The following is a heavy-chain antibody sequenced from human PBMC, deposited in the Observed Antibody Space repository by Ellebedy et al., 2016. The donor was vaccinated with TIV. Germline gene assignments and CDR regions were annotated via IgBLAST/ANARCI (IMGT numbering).Heavy chain of an antibody. CDR2: ISSTGSRT. CDR1: GFTFSGYA. D-gene: IGHD5-18*01. V-gene: IGHV3-23*01. Sequence: GESLKISCVASGFTFSGYAMSWVRQAPGKGLEWVSTISSTGSRTYYADSVEGRFIISRDNSKSTLDLQMNSLRVEDTAVYFCAKDRTPGDGYWVFDDWGQGTLVTGSS. CDR3: AKDRTPGDGYWVFDD. J-gene: IGHJ4*02.